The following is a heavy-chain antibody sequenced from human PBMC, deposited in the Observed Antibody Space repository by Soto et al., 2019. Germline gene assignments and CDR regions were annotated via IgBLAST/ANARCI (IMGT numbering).Heavy chain of an antibody. CDR2: ISYGRSN. V-gene: IGHV4-30-4*01. CDR3: ASSPGTYCGGDCYHYYFDY. J-gene: IGHJ4*02. D-gene: IGHD2-21*02. CDR1: GDSISSGDRY. Sequence: VQLQESGPGLVKRSQTLSLTCNVSGDSISSGDRYWSWFRQPPGKGLEWIGYISYGRSNLYNPSLKSRVTISGDTSQNQFALRLNSVTAADTAVYYCASSPGTYCGGDCYHYYFDYWGQGALVTVSS.